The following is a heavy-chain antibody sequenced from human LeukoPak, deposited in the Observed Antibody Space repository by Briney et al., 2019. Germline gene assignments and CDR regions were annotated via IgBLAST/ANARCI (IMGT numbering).Heavy chain of an antibody. CDR2: IWYDGGNK. V-gene: IGHV3-33*06. CDR3: AKEDPPYSSGWYEYFQH. D-gene: IGHD6-19*01. CDR1: GFTFSSYG. J-gene: IGHJ1*01. Sequence: SLRLSCAASGFTFSSYGMHWVRQAPGKGLEWVAVIWYDGGNKYYADSVKGRFTISRDNSKNTLYLQMNSLRAEDTAVYYCAKEDPPYSSGWYEYFQHWGQGTLVTVSS.